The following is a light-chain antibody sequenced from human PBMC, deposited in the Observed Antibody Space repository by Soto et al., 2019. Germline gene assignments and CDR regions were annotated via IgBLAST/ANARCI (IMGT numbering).Light chain of an antibody. V-gene: IGKV3-15*01. CDR2: DTS. Sequence: EIVMTQSPATLSVSPGGRATLSCRTSQSVSSNLAWYQQKPGQAPRMLIYDTSTRATGFTARFSGSGSGTEFTLTISSLQSEDFAVYYCQQYDNWPRTFGQGTKVDI. J-gene: IGKJ1*01. CDR1: QSVSSN. CDR3: QQYDNWPRT.